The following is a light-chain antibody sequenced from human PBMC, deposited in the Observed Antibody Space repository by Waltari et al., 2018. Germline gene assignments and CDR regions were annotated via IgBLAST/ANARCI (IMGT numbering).Light chain of an antibody. CDR2: DVS. CDR1: TSDVGGYNY. V-gene: IGLV2-14*03. J-gene: IGLJ3*02. CDR3: SSYTSSFTEV. Sequence: QSALTQPASVSGSPGQSITISCTGTTSDVGGYNYVSWYQQHPGKAPKLMIYDVSKRPSGVSNHFSGSKSGNTASLTISGLQAEDEADYYCSSYTSSFTEVFGGGTKLTVL.